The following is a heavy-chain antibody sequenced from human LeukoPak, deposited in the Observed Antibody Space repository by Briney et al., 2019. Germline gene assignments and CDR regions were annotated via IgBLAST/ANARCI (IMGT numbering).Heavy chain of an antibody. J-gene: IGHJ4*02. CDR1: GGSISSYY. CDR3: ARLGVRATIDY. Sequence: SETLSLTCTVSGGSISSYYWSWIRQPPGKGLEWIGYIYYSGSTNYNPSLKSRVTISVDTSKNQFSLKLSSVTAADTAVYYCARLGVRATIDYWGQGTLVTVSS. D-gene: IGHD1-26*01. CDR2: IYYSGST. V-gene: IGHV4-59*08.